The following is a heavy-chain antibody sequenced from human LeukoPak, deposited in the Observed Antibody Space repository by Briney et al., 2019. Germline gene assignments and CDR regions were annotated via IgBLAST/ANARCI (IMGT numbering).Heavy chain of an antibody. CDR1: GGSISSYY. CDR2: IYTSGST. J-gene: IGHJ5*02. D-gene: IGHD6-13*01. V-gene: IGHV4-4*07. Sequence: SETLSLTCTVSGGSISSYYWSWIRQPAGEGLEWIGRIYTSGSTNYNPSLKSRVTMSVDTSKNQFSLKLSSVTAADTAVYYCARVAAAGTIDWFDPWGQGTLVTVSS. CDR3: ARVAAAGTIDWFDP.